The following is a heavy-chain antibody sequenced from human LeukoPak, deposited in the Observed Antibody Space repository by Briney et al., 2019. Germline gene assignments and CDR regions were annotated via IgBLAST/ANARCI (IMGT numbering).Heavy chain of an antibody. V-gene: IGHV3-23*01. D-gene: IGHD5-18*01. Sequence: GGSLRLSCAASGFTFSSYAMSWVRQAPGKGLEWVSAISGSGGSTYYADSVKGRFTISRDNSKNTLYLQMNSLRAEDTAVYYCAKGPDLYSYGSYFGYWGQGTLVTVSS. CDR1: GFTFSSYA. J-gene: IGHJ4*02. CDR2: ISGSGGST. CDR3: AKGPDLYSYGSYFGY.